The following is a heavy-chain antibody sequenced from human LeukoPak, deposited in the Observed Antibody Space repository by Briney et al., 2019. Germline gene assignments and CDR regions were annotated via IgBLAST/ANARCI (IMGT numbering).Heavy chain of an antibody. CDR3: ARVQGDFWKWFDP. CDR1: GYTLTSYD. D-gene: IGHD3-3*01. V-gene: IGHV1-8*01. CDR2: MNPNSGNT. J-gene: IGHJ5*02. Sequence: GASVKVSCKASGYTLTSYDINWVRQATGQGLEWMGWMNPNSGNTGYAQKFQGRVTMTRNTSISTAYMELSSLRSEDTAVYYCARVQGDFWKWFDPWGQGTLVTVSS.